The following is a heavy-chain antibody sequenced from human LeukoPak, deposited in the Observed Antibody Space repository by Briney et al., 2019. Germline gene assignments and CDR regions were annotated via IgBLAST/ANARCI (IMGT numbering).Heavy chain of an antibody. Sequence: SVKVSCKASGGTFSSYTISWVRQAPGQGLEWMGRFIPMLGIVNYAQKLQGRVTITADQSTSTAYMELSSLRSEDTAIYYCARTYCSSTSCYTQWFDPWGQGTLVTVSS. CDR2: FIPMLGIV. V-gene: IGHV1-69*02. CDR3: ARTYCSSTSCYTQWFDP. D-gene: IGHD2-2*01. J-gene: IGHJ5*02. CDR1: GGTFSSYT.